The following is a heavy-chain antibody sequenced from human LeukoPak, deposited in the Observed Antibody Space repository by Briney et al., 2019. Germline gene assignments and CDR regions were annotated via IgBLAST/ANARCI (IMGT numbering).Heavy chain of an antibody. CDR1: GFTLSSYE. V-gene: IGHV3-48*03. D-gene: IGHD2-15*01. J-gene: IGHJ3*02. CDR2: ISSSGRTI. CDR3: ARDCGGGSCYGPYDAFDI. Sequence: GGSLRLSCAASGFTLSSYEMNWVRQAPGKGLEWVSYISSSGRTIYYADSVKGRFTISRDNAKNSLYLQMNSLRAEDTAVYYCARDCGGGSCYGPYDAFDIWGQGTMVTVSS.